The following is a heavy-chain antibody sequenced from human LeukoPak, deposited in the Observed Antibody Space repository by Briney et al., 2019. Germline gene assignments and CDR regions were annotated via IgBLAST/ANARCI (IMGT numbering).Heavy chain of an antibody. CDR2: ISGSGGSA. CDR3: AKDLFGRYLDS. D-gene: IGHD1-26*01. V-gene: IGHV3-23*01. J-gene: IGHJ5*01. CDR1: GFPFSTYG. Sequence: PGGSLRLSCAASGFPFSTYGMNRVRQAPGKGLEWVSVISGSGGSAYYADSVKGRFTISRDNSKNTLYLQMNSLRAEDTAVYYCAKDLFGRYLDSWGQGTLVTVSS.